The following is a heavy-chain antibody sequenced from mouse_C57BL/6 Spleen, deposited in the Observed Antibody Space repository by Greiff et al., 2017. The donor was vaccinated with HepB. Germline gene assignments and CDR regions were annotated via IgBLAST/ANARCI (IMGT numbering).Heavy chain of an antibody. CDR2: ISGGGGTP. CDR1: GFTFSSYT. D-gene: IGHD6-1*01. Sequence: EVRLVESGGGLVKPGGSLKLSCAASGFTFSSYTMSWVRQTPEKRLEWVATISGGGGTPYYPDSVKGRFTISRDNAKNTLYLQMSSLRSEDTALYYCARHASLTWFAYWGQGTLVTVSA. CDR3: ARHASLTWFAY. J-gene: IGHJ3*01. V-gene: IGHV5-9*01.